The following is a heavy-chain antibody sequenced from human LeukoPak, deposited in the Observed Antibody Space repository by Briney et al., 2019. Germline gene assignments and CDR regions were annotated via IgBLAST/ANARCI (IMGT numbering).Heavy chain of an antibody. CDR2: ISSSSSTI. Sequence: PGGSLRLSCAASGFTFSSYSMNWVRQAPGKGLEWVSYISSSSSTIYYADSVKGRFTISRDNSKNTLYLQMNSLRAEDTAVYYCAKDVWRSSTSCCHNWFDPWGQGTLVTVSS. J-gene: IGHJ5*02. CDR1: GFTFSSYS. D-gene: IGHD2-2*01. V-gene: IGHV3-48*01. CDR3: AKDVWRSSTSCCHNWFDP.